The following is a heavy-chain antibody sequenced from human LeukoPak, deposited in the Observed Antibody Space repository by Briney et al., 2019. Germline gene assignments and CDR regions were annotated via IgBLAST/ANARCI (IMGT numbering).Heavy chain of an antibody. V-gene: IGHV1-46*01. CDR1: GYTFTSYY. J-gene: IGHJ4*02. CDR3: AREGVDIVATIRFDY. CDR2: INPSGGST. D-gene: IGHD5-12*01. Sequence: GASVKVSCKASGYTFTSYYMHCVRQAPGQGLEWMGIINPSGGSTSYAQKFQGRVTMTRDTSTSTVYMELSSLRSEDTAVYYCAREGVDIVATIRFDYWGQGTLATVSS.